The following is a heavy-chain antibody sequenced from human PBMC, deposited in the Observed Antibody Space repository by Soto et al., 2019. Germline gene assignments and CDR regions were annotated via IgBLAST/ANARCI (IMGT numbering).Heavy chain of an antibody. J-gene: IGHJ4*02. CDR1: GFTFSNYA. D-gene: IGHD2-2*01. CDR3: AKARGSRTPAPGTY. Sequence: PGGSLRLSCAASGFTFSNYAMTWVRQAPGKGLEWVSAISGTGGGTNNADSAKGRFTTSRDNSKNTLYLQMNSLRAEDTAVYYCAKARGSRTPAPGTYWGQGILVTVSS. V-gene: IGHV3-23*01. CDR2: ISGTGGGT.